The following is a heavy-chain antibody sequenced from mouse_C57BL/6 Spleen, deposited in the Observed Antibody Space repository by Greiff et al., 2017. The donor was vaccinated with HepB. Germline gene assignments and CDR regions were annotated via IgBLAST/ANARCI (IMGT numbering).Heavy chain of an antibody. V-gene: IGHV1-62-2*01. CDR2: FYPGSGSI. Sequence: VQLQESGAELVKPGASVKLSCKASGYTFTEYTIHWVKQRSGQGLEWIGWFYPGSGSIKYNEKFKDKATLTADKSSSTVYMELSRLTSEDSAVYFCARGAYYYYGSSSYAMDYWGQGTSVTVSS. J-gene: IGHJ4*01. CDR1: GYTFTEYT. CDR3: ARGAYYYYGSSSYAMDY. D-gene: IGHD1-1*01.